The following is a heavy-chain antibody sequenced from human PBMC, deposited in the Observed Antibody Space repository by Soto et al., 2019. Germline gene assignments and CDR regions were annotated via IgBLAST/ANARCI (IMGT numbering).Heavy chain of an antibody. CDR3: ARDYALYGSGWYGDAFDI. J-gene: IGHJ3*02. D-gene: IGHD6-19*01. CDR1: GFTFSSYS. Sequence: EVQLVESGGGLVQPGGSLRLSCAASGFTFSSYSMNWVRQAPGKGLEWVSYISSSSSTIYYADSVKGRFTISRDNAKNSLYLQMNSLRDEDTAVYYCARDYALYGSGWYGDAFDIWGQGTMVTVSS. CDR2: ISSSSSTI. V-gene: IGHV3-48*02.